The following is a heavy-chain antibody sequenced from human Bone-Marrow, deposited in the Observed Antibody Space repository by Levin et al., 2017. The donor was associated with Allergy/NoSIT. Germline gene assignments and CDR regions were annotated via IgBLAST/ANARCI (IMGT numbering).Heavy chain of an antibody. D-gene: IGHD2-2*01. J-gene: IGHJ6*02. CDR3: AREANEYAVPSLHMAL. CDR2: ISHDGRIK. CDR1: GFNLTTYA. V-gene: IGHV3-30*14. Sequence: PGGSLRLSCAASGFNLTTYAVHWVRQAPGKGLEWVAAISHDGRIKYYSDSVKGRFTISRDNAKKTLDVQTSSLRPEDTGIYYCAREANEYAVPSLHMALWGQGTTVIVSS.